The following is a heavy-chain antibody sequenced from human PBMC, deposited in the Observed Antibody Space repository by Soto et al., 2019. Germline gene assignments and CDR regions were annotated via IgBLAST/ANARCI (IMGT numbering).Heavy chain of an antibody. CDR3: AKERDTRSSSCFDS. V-gene: IGHV3-30*18. J-gene: IGHJ4*02. CDR2: ISHDGTAK. D-gene: IGHD5-18*01. Sequence: ESGGGVVQPGRSLRLSCAASRFTFSNYGMQWVRQAPGKGLEWVAVISHDGTAKYYADSVKGRFTISRDNFQNTLDLQMDSLRAEDTAVYYCAKERDTRSSSCFDSWGQGTLVTVSS. CDR1: RFTFSNYG.